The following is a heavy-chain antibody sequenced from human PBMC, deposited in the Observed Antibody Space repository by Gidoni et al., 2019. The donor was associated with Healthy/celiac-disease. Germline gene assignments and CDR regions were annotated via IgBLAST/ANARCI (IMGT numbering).Heavy chain of an antibody. D-gene: IGHD3-22*01. V-gene: IGHV4-34*01. CDR1: GGSFSGYY. J-gene: IGHJ4*02. CDR2: INHSGRT. Sequence: QVQLQQWGAGLLKPSEPLSLTCAVYGGSFSGYYWSWIRQPPGKGLEWIGEINHSGRTNYNPSLKSRVTISVDTSKNQFSLKLSSVTAADTAVYYCASVSFYDSSGSPRLDYWGQGTLVTVSS. CDR3: ASVSFYDSSGSPRLDY.